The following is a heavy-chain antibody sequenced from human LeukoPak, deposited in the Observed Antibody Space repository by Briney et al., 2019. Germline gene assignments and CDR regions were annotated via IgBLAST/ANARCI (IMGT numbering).Heavy chain of an antibody. CDR3: ARETVTTDWFDP. Sequence: SETLSLTCTVSGGSISSYYWSWIRQPPGKGLEWIGYIYYSGSTNYNPSLKSRVTMSVDTSKNQFSLKLSSVTAADTAVYYCARETVTTDWFDPWGQGTLVTVSS. CDR2: IYYSGST. CDR1: GGSISSYY. D-gene: IGHD4-17*01. V-gene: IGHV4-59*12. J-gene: IGHJ5*02.